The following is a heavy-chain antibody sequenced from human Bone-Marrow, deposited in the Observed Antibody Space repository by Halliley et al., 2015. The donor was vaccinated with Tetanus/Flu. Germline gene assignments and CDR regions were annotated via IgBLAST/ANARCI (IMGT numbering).Heavy chain of an antibody. J-gene: IGHJ4*02. CDR2: IYYSGST. V-gene: IGHV4-59*01. CDR3: ARVNLGLGFSRSSYHFDY. Sequence: TLSLTCTVSGGSISSYYWSWIRQPPGKGLEWIGYIYYSGSTNYNPSLKSRVTISVDASKNQFSLKLSSVTAADTAVYYCARVNLGLGFSRSSYHFDYWGRGTLVSVSS. CDR1: GGSISSYY. D-gene: IGHD6-6*01.